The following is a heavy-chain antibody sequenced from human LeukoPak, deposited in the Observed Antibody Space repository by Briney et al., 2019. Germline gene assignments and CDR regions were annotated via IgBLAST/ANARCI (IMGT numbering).Heavy chain of an antibody. D-gene: IGHD3-3*01. CDR1: GYTLSSFG. CDR2: ISAYNGNT. Sequence: ASVKVSCKASGYTLSSFGLSWVRQAPGQGLEWMGWISAYNGNTNYAQKLQGRVTMTTDTSTSTAYMELRGLRSDDTAVYYCARGEGGRFFDYWGQGTLVTVSS. CDR3: ARGEGGRFFDY. J-gene: IGHJ4*02. V-gene: IGHV1-18*01.